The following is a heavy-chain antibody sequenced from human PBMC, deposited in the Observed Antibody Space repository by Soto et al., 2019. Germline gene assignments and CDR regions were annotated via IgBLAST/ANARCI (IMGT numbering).Heavy chain of an antibody. Sequence: APVKVSCKGSVYDVARLPISWVRRARGEGLEWMGWISPYSGSRNYAEKFQGRDTMTTDTSTSTAYMERRSLRSDDTAVYYCAWVFYGNGDHRDLHAFPTRRYSDL. V-gene: IGHV1-18*01. CDR1: VYDVARLP. CDR3: AWVFYGNGDHRDLHAFPTRRYSDL. J-gene: IGHJ2*01. D-gene: IGHD2-21*01. CDR2: ISPYSGSR.